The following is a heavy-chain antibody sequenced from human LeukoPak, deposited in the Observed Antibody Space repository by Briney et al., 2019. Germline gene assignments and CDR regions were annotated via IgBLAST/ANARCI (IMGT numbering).Heavy chain of an antibody. CDR1: GYTFTSYG. CDR2: ISAYNGNT. J-gene: IGHJ6*02. D-gene: IGHD4-17*01. CDR3: ARDKATVTTTDYYYYGMDV. Sequence: ASVKVSCKASGYTFTSYGISWVRQAPGQGLEWMGWISAYNGNTNYAQKLQGRVTMTTDTSTSTAYMELRSLRSDDMAVYYCARDKATVTTTDYYYYGMDVWGQGTTVTVSS. V-gene: IGHV1-18*03.